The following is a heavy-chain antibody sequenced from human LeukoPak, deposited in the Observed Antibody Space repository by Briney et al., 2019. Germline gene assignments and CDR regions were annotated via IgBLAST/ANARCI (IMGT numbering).Heavy chain of an antibody. CDR2: ISAYNGNT. Sequence: GASVKVSCKASGYTFTSYDINWVRQATGQGLEWMGWISAYNGNTNYAQKLQGRVTMTTDTSTSTAYMELRSLRSDDTAVYYCARDPNYGEYYYYGMDVWGQGTTVTVSS. D-gene: IGHD4-17*01. CDR3: ARDPNYGEYYYYGMDV. J-gene: IGHJ6*02. CDR1: GYTFTSYD. V-gene: IGHV1-18*01.